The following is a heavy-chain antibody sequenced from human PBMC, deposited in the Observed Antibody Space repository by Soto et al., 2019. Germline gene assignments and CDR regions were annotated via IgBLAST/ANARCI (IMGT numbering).Heavy chain of an antibody. D-gene: IGHD2-2*01. J-gene: IGHJ5*02. CDR3: AREVIVLVPAATYGVGWFDP. Sequence: QVQLVQSGAEVKKPGSSVKVSCKASGGTFSSYAISWVRQAPGQGLEWMGGIIPIFGTANYAQKFQGRVTIRADESTSTADMELSSLRCEDTAVYYCAREVIVLVPAATYGVGWFDPWGQGTLVTVSS. CDR2: IIPIFGTA. CDR1: GGTFSSYA. V-gene: IGHV1-69*12.